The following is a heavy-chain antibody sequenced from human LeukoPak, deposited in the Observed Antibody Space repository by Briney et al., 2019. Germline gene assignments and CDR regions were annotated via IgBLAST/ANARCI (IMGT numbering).Heavy chain of an antibody. CDR3: ARDRSYYYDSSGYYPGDY. CDR2: IKQDGSEK. V-gene: IGHV3-7*01. D-gene: IGHD3-22*01. CDR1: GFTFSSYW. Sequence: PGGSLRLSCAASGFTFSSYWMSWVRRAPGKGLEWVANIKQDGSEKYYVGSVKGRFTISRDNAKNSLYLQMNSLRAEDTAVYYCARDRSYYYDSSGYYPGDYWGQGTLVTVSS. J-gene: IGHJ4*02.